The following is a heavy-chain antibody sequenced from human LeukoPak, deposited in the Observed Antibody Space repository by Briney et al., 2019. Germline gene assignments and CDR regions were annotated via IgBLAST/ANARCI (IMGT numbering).Heavy chain of an antibody. CDR1: GGTFSSYA. Sequence: ASVKVSCKASGGTFSSYAISWVRQAPGQGLEWMGGIIPIFGTANYAQKFQGRVTITADESTSTAYMELSSLRSEDTAVYCCARDGEGCSGGSCYYDYWGQGTLVTVSS. J-gene: IGHJ4*02. CDR3: ARDGEGCSGGSCYYDY. D-gene: IGHD2-15*01. CDR2: IIPIFGTA. V-gene: IGHV1-69*13.